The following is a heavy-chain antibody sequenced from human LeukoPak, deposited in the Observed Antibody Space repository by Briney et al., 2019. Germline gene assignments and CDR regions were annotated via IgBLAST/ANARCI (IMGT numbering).Heavy chain of an antibody. V-gene: IGHV1-69*06. CDR2: IIPIFGTA. J-gene: IGHJ6*03. CDR1: GGTFSSYA. D-gene: IGHD1-26*01. Sequence: ASVKVSCKASGGTFSSYAISWVRQAPGQGLEWMGGIIPIFGTANYAQKFQGRVTITADKSTSTAYMELSSLRSEDTAVYYCAKLKGSTIPYWYMDVWGKGTTVTVSS. CDR3: AKLKGSTIPYWYMDV.